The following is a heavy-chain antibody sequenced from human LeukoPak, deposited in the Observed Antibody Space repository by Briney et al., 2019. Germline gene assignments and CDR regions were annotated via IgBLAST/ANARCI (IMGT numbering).Heavy chain of an antibody. CDR2: IYHSGST. CDR1: GGSISSGGYS. CDR3: ARGVRHHYYFDY. V-gene: IGHV4-30-2*01. J-gene: IGHJ4*02. Sequence: SQTLSLTCAVSGGSISSGGYSWSWIRQPPGKGLEWIGYIYHSGSTYYNPSLKSRVTISVDRSKNQFSLKLSSVTAADTAVYYCARGVRHHYYFDYWGQGTLVTVSS. D-gene: IGHD3-10*01.